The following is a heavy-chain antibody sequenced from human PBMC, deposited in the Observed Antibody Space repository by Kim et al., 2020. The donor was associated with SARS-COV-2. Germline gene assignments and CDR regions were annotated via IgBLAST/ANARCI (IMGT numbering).Heavy chain of an antibody. J-gene: IGHJ5*02. CDR3: ARTDPFLLASPSTSNWFDP. Sequence: ASVKVSCKASGYTFTSYGISWVRQAPGQGLEWMGWISAYNGNTNYAQKLQGRVTMTTDTSTSTAYMELRSLRSDDTAVYYCARTDPFLLASPSTSNWFDPWGQGTLVTVSS. D-gene: IGHD1-26*01. CDR1: GYTFTSYG. CDR2: ISAYNGNT. V-gene: IGHV1-18*01.